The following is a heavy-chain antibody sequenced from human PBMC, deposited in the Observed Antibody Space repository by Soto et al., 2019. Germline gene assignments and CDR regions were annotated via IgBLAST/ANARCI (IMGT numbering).Heavy chain of an antibody. CDR2: ISSSSSYI. CDR3: ARDSVDYDSLTGENWYFDL. Sequence: GGSVRLSCAASGFTFSIYSMNWFRQAPGKGLEWVSSISSSSSYIYYADSVKGRFTISRDNAKNSLYLQMNSLRAEDTAVYYCARDSVDYDSLTGENWYFDLWGRGTLVTVSS. J-gene: IGHJ2*01. V-gene: IGHV3-21*01. CDR1: GFTFSIYS. D-gene: IGHD3-9*01.